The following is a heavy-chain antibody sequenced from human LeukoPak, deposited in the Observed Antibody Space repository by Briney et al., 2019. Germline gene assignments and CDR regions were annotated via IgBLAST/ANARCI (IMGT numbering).Heavy chain of an antibody. J-gene: IGHJ4*02. CDR1: GGSISSGVYY. CDR3: SRENGAFSPFGF. V-gene: IGHV4-39*07. CDR2: ISLSGLT. D-gene: IGHD2-8*01. Sequence: SETLSLTCTVSGGSISSGVYYWSWIRQPPGQGLEWIGEISLSGLTNYSPSLNSRVTMSLDKPKNQLSLNLSSVTAADTAVYYCSRENGAFSPFGFWGQGTLVTVPS.